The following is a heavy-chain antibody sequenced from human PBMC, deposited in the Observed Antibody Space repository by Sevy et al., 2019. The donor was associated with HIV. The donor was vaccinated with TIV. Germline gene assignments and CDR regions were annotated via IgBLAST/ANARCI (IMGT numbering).Heavy chain of an antibody. CDR3: ARGNGYWSGYYPLEY. CDR2: ISSSGTTI. V-gene: IGHV3-48*02. Sequence: GGSLRLSCAASGFTFSNYNMNWVRQAPGKGLEWVSYISSSGTTIYYADSVKGRFTISRDNAKNSLLLQMNSLRDEDTALYYCARGNGYWSGYYPLEYWGQGTPVTVSS. J-gene: IGHJ4*02. D-gene: IGHD3-3*01. CDR1: GFTFSNYN.